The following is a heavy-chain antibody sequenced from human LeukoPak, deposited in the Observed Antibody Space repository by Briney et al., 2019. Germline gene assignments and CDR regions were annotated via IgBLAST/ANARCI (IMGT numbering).Heavy chain of an antibody. J-gene: IGHJ4*02. V-gene: IGHV3-7*01. CDR3: ARPYYYGSGRSFDY. D-gene: IGHD3-10*01. CDR2: IKEDGSEK. Sequence: GGSLRLSCAASGFSFSYYWMGWVRQAPGKGLEWVANIKEDGSEKYYVDSVRGRFTISRDNAKNSLYLLMNSLRAEDTAVYYCARPYYYGSGRSFDYWGQGTLVTVSS. CDR1: GFSFSYYW.